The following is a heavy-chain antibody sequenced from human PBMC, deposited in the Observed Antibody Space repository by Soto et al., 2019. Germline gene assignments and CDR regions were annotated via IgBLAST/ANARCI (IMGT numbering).Heavy chain of an antibody. D-gene: IGHD6-6*01. CDR1: GITCSIND. CDR3: ARDPSRSSSLGWFDP. V-gene: IGHV3-53*01. Sequence: GGSLILSCAASGITCSINDRILGRPELGKGLEWVSVIYSGESKLYADSVKGRFTISRDNFKNTLYLQMNSLRAEDTAVYYCARDPSRSSSLGWFDPWGQGALVTVSS. J-gene: IGHJ5*02. CDR2: IYSGESK.